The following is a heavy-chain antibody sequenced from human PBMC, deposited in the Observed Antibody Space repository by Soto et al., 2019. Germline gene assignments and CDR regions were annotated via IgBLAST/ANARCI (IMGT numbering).Heavy chain of an antibody. CDR3: ASLPATVTTKDY. CDR1: GGTFSSYA. CDR2: IIPIFGTA. D-gene: IGHD4-17*01. V-gene: IGHV1-69*12. Sequence: QVQLVQSGAEVKKPGSSVKVSCKASGGTFSSYAISWVRQAPGHGLEWMGGIIPIFGTANYAQKFQGRVTITADESTSTAYMELSSMRSEDTAVYYCASLPATVTTKDYWGQGTLVTVSS. J-gene: IGHJ4*02.